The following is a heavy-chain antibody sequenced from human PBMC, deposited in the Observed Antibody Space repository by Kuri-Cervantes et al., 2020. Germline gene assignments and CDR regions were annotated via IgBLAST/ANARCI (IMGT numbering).Heavy chain of an antibody. D-gene: IGHD1-26*01. CDR3: ARGGVGATIYYYYMDV. CDR2: IIPIFGTA. Sequence: SVKVSCKASGGTFSSYAISWVRQAPGQGLEWMGGIIPIFGTANYAQKFQGRVTITTDESTSTAYMELSSLRSDDTAVYYCARGGVGATIYYYYMDVWGKGTTVTVSS. V-gene: IGHV1-69*05. CDR1: GGTFSSYA. J-gene: IGHJ6*03.